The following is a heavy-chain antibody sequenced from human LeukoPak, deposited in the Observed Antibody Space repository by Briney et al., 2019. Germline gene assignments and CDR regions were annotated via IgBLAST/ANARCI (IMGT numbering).Heavy chain of an antibody. CDR1: GFTFSSYG. CDR3: ARDSYRGNSPFRH. Sequence: GGSLRLSCAASGFTFSSYGMHWVRQAPGKGLEWVAVIWYDGSNKYYADSVKGRFTISRDNSKNTLYLQMNSLRAEDTAVYYCARDSYRGNSPFRHWGQGTLVTVSS. V-gene: IGHV3-33*01. D-gene: IGHD4-23*01. CDR2: IWYDGSNK. J-gene: IGHJ4*02.